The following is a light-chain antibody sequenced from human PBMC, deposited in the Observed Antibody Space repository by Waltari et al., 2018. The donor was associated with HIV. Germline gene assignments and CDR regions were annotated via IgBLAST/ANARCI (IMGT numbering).Light chain of an antibody. CDR1: SSDVVSYNL. J-gene: IGLJ2*01. CDR3: CSYAGSSTFVV. Sequence: QSALTQPAPVSGSPGQSIPLSCTGTSSDVVSYNLVPFYQQNPGKAPKLMIYEGSKRPAGVSNRFSGSKSGNTASLTISGLQAEDEADYYCCSYAGSSTFVVFGGGTKLTVL. V-gene: IGLV2-23*03. CDR2: EGS.